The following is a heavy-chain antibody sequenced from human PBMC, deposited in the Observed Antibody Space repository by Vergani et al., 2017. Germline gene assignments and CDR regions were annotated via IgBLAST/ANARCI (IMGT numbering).Heavy chain of an antibody. J-gene: IGHJ6*02. D-gene: IGHD6-13*01. CDR1: GFTFSSYW. Sequence: EVQLVESGGGLVQPGGSLRLSCAASGFTFSSYWMSWVRQAPGKGLEWVANIKQDGSEKDYVDSVKGRFTISRDNAKNSLYLQMNSLRAEDTAVYYSARDSPTLRRAAAGTEESYYYYGMDVWGQGTTVTVSS. CDR3: ARDSPTLRRAAAGTEESYYYYGMDV. V-gene: IGHV3-7*03. CDR2: IKQDGSEK.